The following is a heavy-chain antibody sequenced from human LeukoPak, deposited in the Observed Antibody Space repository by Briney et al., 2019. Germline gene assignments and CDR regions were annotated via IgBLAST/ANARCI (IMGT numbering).Heavy chain of an antibody. D-gene: IGHD2-2*02. CDR1: GYTFTSYY. CDR3: ARDIVVVPAAIRGGFDY. CDR2: INPSGGST. V-gene: IGHV1-46*01. J-gene: IGHJ4*02. Sequence: PGGSLRLSCAASGYTFTSYYMHWVRQAPGQGLEWMGIINPSGGSTSYAQKFQGRVSMTRDTSTSTVYMELSSLRSEDTAVYYCARDIVVVPAAIRGGFDYWGQGTLVTVSS.